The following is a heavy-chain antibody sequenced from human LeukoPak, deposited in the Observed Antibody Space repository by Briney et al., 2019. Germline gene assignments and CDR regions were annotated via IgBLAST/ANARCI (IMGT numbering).Heavy chain of an antibody. CDR2: ISASSRIT. CDR1: GVIFSSLS. Sequence: GGSLRLSCETSGVIFSSLSLNWVRQPPGKGLEWLSYISASSRITYYADSVKGRFIVSRDNAKNSLFLQMDSLRADDTALYYCASQSSGSSTRAPDFWGQGTVVTVSS. J-gene: IGHJ4*02. V-gene: IGHV3-48*04. CDR3: ASQSSGSSTRAPDF. D-gene: IGHD1-26*01.